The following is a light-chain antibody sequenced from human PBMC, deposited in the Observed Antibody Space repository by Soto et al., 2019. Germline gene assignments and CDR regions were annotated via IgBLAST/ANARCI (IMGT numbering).Light chain of an antibody. CDR1: QGISSY. V-gene: IGKV1-9*01. CDR2: AAS. CDR3: QQFGKT. Sequence: DIQLTQSPSFLSASVGDRVTITCRASQGISSYLAWYQQKPGKAPKLLIYAASTLQSGVPSRFSGSGSGTEFTLTISSLQAEDFATYYCQQFGKTFGQGTKVDIK. J-gene: IGKJ1*01.